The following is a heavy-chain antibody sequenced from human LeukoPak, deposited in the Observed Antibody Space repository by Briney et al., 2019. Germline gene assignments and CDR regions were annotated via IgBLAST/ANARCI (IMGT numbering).Heavy chain of an antibody. V-gene: IGHV3-30*18. Sequence: GGSLRLSCAASGFTFSSYGVHWVRQAPGKGLEWVAVISYDGSNEYYVDSVKGRFTISRDSSKNTLYLQTNSLRAEDTAVYYCAKSMRSGWTYGMDVWGQGTTVTVSS. CDR1: GFTFSSYG. CDR2: ISYDGSNE. D-gene: IGHD6-19*01. CDR3: AKSMRSGWTYGMDV. J-gene: IGHJ6*02.